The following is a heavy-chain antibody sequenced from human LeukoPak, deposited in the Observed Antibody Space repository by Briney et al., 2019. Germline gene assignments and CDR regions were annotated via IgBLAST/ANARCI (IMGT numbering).Heavy chain of an antibody. Sequence: PGGSLRLSCAASGFTFSRYWMHWVRQAPGKGLVWVSRIKSDGSTNYADSVKGRFTISRDNAKNTVSLQMNSLRAEDTGVYYCAKDLYRIVVVPAAPSGFDYWGQGTLVTVSS. J-gene: IGHJ4*02. CDR2: IKSDGST. D-gene: IGHD2-2*01. CDR1: GFTFSRYW. V-gene: IGHV3-74*01. CDR3: AKDLYRIVVVPAAPSGFDY.